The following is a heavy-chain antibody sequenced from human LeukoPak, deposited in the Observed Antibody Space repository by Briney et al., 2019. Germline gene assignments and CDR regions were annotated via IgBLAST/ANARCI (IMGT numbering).Heavy chain of an antibody. Sequence: GGPLRLSCAASGFTFSSYGMHWARQAPGKGLEWVAVISYDGSNKYYADSVNRRFTISRDNSKNTLYLQMNSLSAEDTAVYYCGKDLRVVVVAATLDYWGQGTLVTVS. D-gene: IGHD2-15*01. CDR2: ISYDGSNK. V-gene: IGHV3-30*18. CDR3: GKDLRVVVVAATLDY. CDR1: GFTFSSYG. J-gene: IGHJ4*02.